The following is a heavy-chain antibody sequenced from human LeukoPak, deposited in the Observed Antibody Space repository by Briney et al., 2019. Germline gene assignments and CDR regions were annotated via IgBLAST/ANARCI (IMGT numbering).Heavy chain of an antibody. J-gene: IGHJ4*02. CDR2: ISGSGGSA. V-gene: IGHV3-23*01. CDR3: AKVVASYDSSGYNDY. Sequence: GGSLRLSCAASGFTFSSYAMGWVRQAPGKGLEWVSAISGSGGSAYYADSGKGRFTISRDNSKNTLYLQMNSLRAEDTAVYYCAKVVASYDSSGYNDYWGQGTLVTVSS. CDR1: GFTFSSYA. D-gene: IGHD3-22*01.